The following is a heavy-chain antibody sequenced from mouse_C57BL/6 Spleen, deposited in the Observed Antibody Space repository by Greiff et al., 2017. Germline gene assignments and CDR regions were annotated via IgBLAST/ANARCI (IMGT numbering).Heavy chain of an antibody. Sequence: QVQLQQPGAELLMPGASVKLSCKASGYTFTSYWMHWVKQRPGQGLEWIGEIDPSDSYTNYNQKFKGKSTLTVDKSSSTAYMQLSSLTSEDSAVYYCARKDYYGSRGYAMDYWGQGTSVTVSS. CDR2: IDPSDSYT. CDR1: GYTFTSYW. J-gene: IGHJ4*01. V-gene: IGHV1-69*01. CDR3: ARKDYYGSRGYAMDY. D-gene: IGHD1-1*01.